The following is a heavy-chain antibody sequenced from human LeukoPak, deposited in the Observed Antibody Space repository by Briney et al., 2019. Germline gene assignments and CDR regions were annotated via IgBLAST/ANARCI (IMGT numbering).Heavy chain of an antibody. D-gene: IGHD3-22*01. J-gene: IGHJ4*02. CDR1: GFTLSSYS. V-gene: IGHV3-48*01. CDR2: IGYRNSPI. Sequence: GGSLRLSCTASGFTLSSYSMNWVRQAPGKGLEWVSYIGYRNSPIHYADSVKGRFTISRDNAKNSLYLQMNSLRAEDTAVYYCARDAAWGYCYDSSGYYTLDYWGQGTLVTVSS. CDR3: ARDAAWGYCYDSSGYYTLDY.